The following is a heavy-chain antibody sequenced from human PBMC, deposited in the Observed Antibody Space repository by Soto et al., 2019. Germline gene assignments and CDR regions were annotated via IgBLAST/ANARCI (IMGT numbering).Heavy chain of an antibody. J-gene: IGHJ6*02. V-gene: IGHV1-69*06. CDR3: GGGGGGGGVANYYYYYGMDV. Sequence: QVQLVQSGAEVKKPGSSVKVSCKASGGTFSSYAISWVRQAPGQGLEWMGGIIPIFGTANYAQKFQGRVTITADKATRPAYVGRGSLRSEDTGVYCGGGGGGGGGVANYYYYYGMDVWGQGTTVTVSS. CDR2: IIPIFGTA. CDR1: GGTFSSYA. D-gene: IGHD1-26*01.